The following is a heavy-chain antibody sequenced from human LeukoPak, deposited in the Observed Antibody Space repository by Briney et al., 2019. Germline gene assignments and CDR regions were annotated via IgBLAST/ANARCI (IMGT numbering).Heavy chain of an antibody. D-gene: IGHD6-13*01. CDR3: ARQGELGALDI. J-gene: IGHJ3*02. V-gene: IGHV1-69*01. CDR2: IIPIFGTG. CDR1: GGTFIIYA. Sequence: SSVTVSFTASGGTFIIYAISWVRQAPGQGLEWMGGIIPIFGTGNYSQKFQGRVTITADESTSTAYMELSSLRSEDTAVYYCARQGELGALDIWGQGTMVTVSS.